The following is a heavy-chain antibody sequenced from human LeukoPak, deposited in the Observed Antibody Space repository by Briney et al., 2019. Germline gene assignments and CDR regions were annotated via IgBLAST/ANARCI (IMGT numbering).Heavy chain of an antibody. Sequence: SETLSLTCTVSGYSISSGYYWGWIRQPAGKGLEWIGRIYTSGSTNYNPSLKSRVTISVDTSKNQFSLKLSSVTAADTAVYYCARDRGPNREDIWGQGTMVTVSS. CDR1: GYSISSGYY. CDR2: IYTSGST. D-gene: IGHD1-14*01. J-gene: IGHJ3*02. V-gene: IGHV4-61*02. CDR3: ARDRGPNREDI.